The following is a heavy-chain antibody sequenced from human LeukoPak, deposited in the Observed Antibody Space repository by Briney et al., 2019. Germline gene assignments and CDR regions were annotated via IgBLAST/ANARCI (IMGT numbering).Heavy chain of an antibody. V-gene: IGHV4-39*01. CDR3: ARGRQQLVRTQYYYYGMDV. J-gene: IGHJ6*02. CDR1: GGSISSSSYY. D-gene: IGHD6-13*01. Sequence: SETLSLTCTVSGGSISSSSYYWGWIRQPPGKGLAWIGSIYYSGSTYYNPSLKSRVTISVDTSKNQFCLKLSSVTAADTAVYYCARGRQQLVRTQYYYYGMDVWGQGTTVTVSS. CDR2: IYYSGST.